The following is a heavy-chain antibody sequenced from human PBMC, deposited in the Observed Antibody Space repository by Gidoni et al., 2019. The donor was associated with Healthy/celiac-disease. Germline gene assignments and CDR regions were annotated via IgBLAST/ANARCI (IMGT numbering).Heavy chain of an antibody. J-gene: IGHJ4*02. V-gene: IGHV3-23*04. CDR3: AKEQRMSGEGIVVVPAADDY. CDR2: ICGGGGST. Sequence: EVQLVESGGGLVQPGGSVRLSGAGSGFTFSSYARRWVRQAPGKGLEWVAAICGGGGSTSYPDPVNGRFTIPSANSKNTLHLQMNVLRAEDTAVYYCAKEQRMSGEGIVVVPAADDYWGQGTLVTVSS. D-gene: IGHD2-2*01. CDR1: GFTFSSYA.